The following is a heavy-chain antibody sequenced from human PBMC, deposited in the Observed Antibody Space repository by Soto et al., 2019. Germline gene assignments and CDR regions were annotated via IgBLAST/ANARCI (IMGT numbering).Heavy chain of an antibody. Sequence: QVQLVESGGGVVQPGRSLRLSCAGSGFTFSSYAMHWVRQAPGKGLEWVAVISYDGSNKYYADSVKGRFTISRDNSKNTLYLQMNSLRAEDTAVYYCAREIERLLGYWGQGTLVTASS. CDR3: AREIERLLGY. CDR1: GFTFSSYA. V-gene: IGHV3-30-3*01. J-gene: IGHJ4*02. D-gene: IGHD3-3*01. CDR2: ISYDGSNK.